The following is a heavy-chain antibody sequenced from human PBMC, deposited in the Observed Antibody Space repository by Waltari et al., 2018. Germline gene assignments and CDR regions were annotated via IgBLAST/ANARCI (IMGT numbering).Heavy chain of an antibody. CDR1: GYTFTRYG. D-gene: IGHD4-17*01. CDR3: ARGAPYGDYLPCDY. J-gene: IGHJ4*02. CDR2: VSPHNGDT. Sequence: VQLVQSGAEVEKPGASVKVSCKAIGYTFTRYGISWVRQAPGQGLEWMGWVSPHNGDTDYAQKFQGRVTMATDTFMNTAYMELRSLRPDDTAVYYCARGAPYGDYLPCDYWGQGTLVTVSS. V-gene: IGHV1-18*04.